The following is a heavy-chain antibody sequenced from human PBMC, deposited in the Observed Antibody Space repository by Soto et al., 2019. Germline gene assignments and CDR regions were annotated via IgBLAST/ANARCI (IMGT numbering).Heavy chain of an antibody. J-gene: IGHJ3*02. V-gene: IGHV1-3*01. D-gene: IGHD1-26*01. Sequence: KFQGRVTITRDTSASTAYMELSSLRSEDTAVYYCARDRSGSYSYAFDIWGQGTMVTVSS. CDR3: ARDRSGSYSYAFDI.